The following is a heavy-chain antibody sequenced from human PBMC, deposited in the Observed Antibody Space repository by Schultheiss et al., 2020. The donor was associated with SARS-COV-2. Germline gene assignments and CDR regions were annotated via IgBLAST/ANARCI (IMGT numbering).Heavy chain of an antibody. CDR2: IYHSGST. D-gene: IGHD6-13*01. V-gene: IGHV4-4*02. J-gene: IGHJ5*02. CDR1: GGSISSSNW. CDR3: ARGRIAAAGRFWFDP. Sequence: SETLSLTCAVSGGSISSSNWWSWVRQPPGKGLEWIGSIYHSGSTNYNPSLKSRVTISVDTSKNQFSLKLSSVTAADTAVYYCARGRIAAAGRFWFDPWGQGTLVTVSS.